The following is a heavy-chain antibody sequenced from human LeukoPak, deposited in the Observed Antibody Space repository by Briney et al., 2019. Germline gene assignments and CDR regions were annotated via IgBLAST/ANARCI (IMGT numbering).Heavy chain of an antibody. CDR3: ASSEGYYDFWSGYVNWFDP. CDR2: INHSGST. CDR1: GGSISGYY. J-gene: IGHJ5*02. Sequence: PSETLSLTCTVSGGSISGYYWSWIRQPPGKGLEWIGEINHSGSTNYNPSLKSRVTISVDTSKNQFSLKLSSVTAADTAVYYCASSEGYYDFWSGYVNWFDPWGQGTLVTVSS. V-gene: IGHV4-34*01. D-gene: IGHD3-3*01.